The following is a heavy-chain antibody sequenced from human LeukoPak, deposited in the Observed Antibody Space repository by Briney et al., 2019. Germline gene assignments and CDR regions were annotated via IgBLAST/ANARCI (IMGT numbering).Heavy chain of an antibody. CDR2: IYYSGST. V-gene: IGHV4-59*08. CDR1: GGTISSYY. CDR3: ARQAAAGTRWDFDI. D-gene: IGHD6-13*01. J-gene: IGHJ3*02. Sequence: SETLSLTCTVSGGTISSYYWSWIRQPPGKGLEWIGYIYYSGSTNYNPSLKSRVTISVDTSKNQFSLKLSSVTAADTAVYYCARQAAAGTRWDFDIWGQGTMVTVSS.